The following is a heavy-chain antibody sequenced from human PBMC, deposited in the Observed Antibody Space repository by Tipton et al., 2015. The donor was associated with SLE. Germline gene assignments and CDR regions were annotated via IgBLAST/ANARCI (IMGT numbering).Heavy chain of an antibody. CDR1: GYSISSGYY. J-gene: IGHJ1*01. CDR3: ASLDFWSGYWGFQH. D-gene: IGHD3-3*01. Sequence: TLSLTCTVSGYSISSGYYWGWIRQPPGKGLEWIGSIHYSGGTYYNPSLKSRGTISVDTSKNQLSLKLTSVTAADTAVYYCASLDFWSGYWGFQHWGQGTLVTVSS. CDR2: IHYSGGT. V-gene: IGHV4-38-2*02.